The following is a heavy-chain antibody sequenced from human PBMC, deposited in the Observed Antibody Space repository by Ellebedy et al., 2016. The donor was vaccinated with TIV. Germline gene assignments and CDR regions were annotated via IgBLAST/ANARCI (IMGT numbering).Heavy chain of an antibody. Sequence: AASVKVSCKASGYTFTSYDINWVRHDTGQGLEWMGWMNPDSGNTAYAQKFQGRVSMTRNTSISTAYLELSNLRSNDTAVYYCARGIRMPSDYWGQGTLVTVSS. J-gene: IGHJ4*02. V-gene: IGHV1-8*01. D-gene: IGHD2-15*01. CDR2: MNPDSGNT. CDR3: ARGIRMPSDY. CDR1: GYTFTSYD.